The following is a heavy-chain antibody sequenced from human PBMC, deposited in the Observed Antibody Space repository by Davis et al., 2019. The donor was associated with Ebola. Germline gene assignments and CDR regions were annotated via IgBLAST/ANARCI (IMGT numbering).Heavy chain of an antibody. CDR1: GGSINYHY. CDR3: ARGIAAAGPFDY. CDR2: IYYSGST. Sequence: MPGGSLRLSCTVSGGSINYHYWSWIRQPPGKGLEWIGYIYYSGSTKYNPSLKSRVTISVDTSKSQFSLKLSSVTAADTAVYYCARGIAAAGPFDYWGQGTLVTVSS. D-gene: IGHD6-13*01. J-gene: IGHJ4*02. V-gene: IGHV4-59*08.